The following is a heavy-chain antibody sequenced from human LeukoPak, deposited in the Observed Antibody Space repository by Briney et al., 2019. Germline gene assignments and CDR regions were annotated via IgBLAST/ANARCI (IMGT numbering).Heavy chain of an antibody. CDR1: GYTLTELS. D-gene: IGHD3-22*01. Sequence: SVKVSCKVSGYTLTELSMHWVRQAPGQGLEWMGGIIPIFGTANYAQKFQGRVTITADESTSTAYMELSSLRSEDTAVYYCARDRDYYDSSGRAFDIWGQGTMVTVSS. V-gene: IGHV1-69*13. CDR3: ARDRDYYDSSGRAFDI. CDR2: IIPIFGTA. J-gene: IGHJ3*02.